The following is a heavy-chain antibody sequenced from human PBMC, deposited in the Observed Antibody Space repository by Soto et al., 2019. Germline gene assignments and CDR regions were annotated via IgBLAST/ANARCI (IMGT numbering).Heavy chain of an antibody. CDR2: ISGSGGST. D-gene: IGHD3-10*01. CDR1: GFTFSSYA. V-gene: IGHV3-23*01. J-gene: IGHJ4*02. CDR3: AKASGWFGEFDY. Sequence: EVQLLESGGGLVQPGGSLRLSCAASGFTFSSYAMSWVRQAPGKWLEWVSAISGSGGSTYYADSVKGRFTISRDNSKNTLYLQMTSLRAEDTAVYYCAKASGWFGEFDYWGQGTLVTVSS.